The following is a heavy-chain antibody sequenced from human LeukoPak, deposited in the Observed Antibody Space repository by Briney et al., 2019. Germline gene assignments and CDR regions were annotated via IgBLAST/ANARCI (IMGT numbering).Heavy chain of an antibody. CDR3: AKHVNPSTYDFWSGYWSWLDP. CDR1: GFTFSNYA. D-gene: IGHD3-3*01. J-gene: IGHJ5*02. V-gene: IGHV3-23*01. CDR2: ISGSGGST. Sequence: GGSLRLSCAASGFTFSNYAMSWVRQAPGRGLAWVSVISGSGGSTYYADSVKGRFTISRDNSKNMLYLQMNSLRAEDTAVYYCAKHVNPSTYDFWSGYWSWLDPWGQGTLVTVSS.